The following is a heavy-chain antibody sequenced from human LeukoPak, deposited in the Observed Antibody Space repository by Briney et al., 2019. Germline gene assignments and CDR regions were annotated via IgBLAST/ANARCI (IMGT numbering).Heavy chain of an antibody. CDR1: GGSFSGYY. CDR3: ARDRDRGYSGYDHPLDY. J-gene: IGHJ4*02. V-gene: IGHV4-34*01. D-gene: IGHD5-12*01. CDR2: INHSGST. Sequence: TSETLSLTCAVYGGSFSGYYWSWIRQPPGKGREWMGEINHSGSTNYNPSLKSRVTISVDKSKNQFSLKLSSVTAADTAVYYCARDRDRGYSGYDHPLDYWGQGTLVTVSS.